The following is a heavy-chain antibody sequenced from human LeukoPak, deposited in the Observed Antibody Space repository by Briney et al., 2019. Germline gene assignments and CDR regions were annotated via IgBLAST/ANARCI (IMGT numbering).Heavy chain of an antibody. J-gene: IGHJ6*03. Sequence: GGSLRLSCAASGFTFSSYGMHWVRQAPGKGLEWVAVIWYDGSNKYYADSVKGRFTISRDNSKNTLYLQMNSLRAEDTAVYYCAKAPSSYYYYYMGVWGKGTTVTVSS. CDR3: AKAPSSYYYYYMGV. V-gene: IGHV3-33*06. CDR1: GFTFSSYG. CDR2: IWYDGSNK.